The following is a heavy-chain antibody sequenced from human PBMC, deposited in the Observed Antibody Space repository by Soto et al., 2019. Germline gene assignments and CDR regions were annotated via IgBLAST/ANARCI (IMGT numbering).Heavy chain of an antibody. V-gene: IGHV4-39*01. Sequence: SETLSLTCTVPGGSISSSSYYWGWIRQPPGKGLEWIGSIYYSGSTYYNPSLKSRVTISVDTSKNQFSLKLSSVTAADTAVYYCASQVEMATSPIDYWGQGTLVTVYS. D-gene: IGHD5-12*01. CDR3: ASQVEMATSPIDY. CDR2: IYYSGST. J-gene: IGHJ4*02. CDR1: GGSISSSSYY.